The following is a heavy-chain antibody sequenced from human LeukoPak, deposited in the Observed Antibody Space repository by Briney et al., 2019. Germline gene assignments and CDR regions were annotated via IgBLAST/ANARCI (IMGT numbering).Heavy chain of an antibody. J-gene: IGHJ6*03. CDR3: ARDPLRWLQNNYYYYYMDV. V-gene: IGHV3-48*02. D-gene: IGHD5-24*01. CDR1: GFSFSDFG. Sequence: GGSLRLSCAASGFSFSDFGMNWVRQAPGKGLEWVSYISGSSRTIYQADSVKGRFTLSRDNAKNSVYLQMNSLRDEDTAVYFCARDPLRWLQNNYYYYYMDVWDKGTTVTVSS. CDR2: ISGSSRTI.